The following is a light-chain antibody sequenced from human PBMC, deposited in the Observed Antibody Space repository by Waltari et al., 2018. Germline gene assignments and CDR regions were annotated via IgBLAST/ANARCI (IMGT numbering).Light chain of an antibody. V-gene: IGKV1-5*03. Sequence: DIQMIQSPSTLSASVGDRVTITCRDSQSISVWLAWYKQKPGRAHKVLIFRACSLESGVPSRLSGSGSGTEFTLTISSLQPDDFATYYCQQYDSYSTTFGGGTKVEIK. J-gene: IGKJ4*02. CDR1: QSISVW. CDR2: RAC. CDR3: QQYDSYSTT.